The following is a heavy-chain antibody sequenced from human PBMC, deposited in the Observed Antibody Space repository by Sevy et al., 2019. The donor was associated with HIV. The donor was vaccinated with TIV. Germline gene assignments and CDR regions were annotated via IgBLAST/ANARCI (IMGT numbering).Heavy chain of an antibody. D-gene: IGHD6-13*01. V-gene: IGHV3-23*01. CDR2: ISGSGGST. CDR1: GFIFSSYE. CDR3: AKGDSTFYGLDV. Sequence: GGSLRLSCAASGFIFSSYEMSWVRQAPGKGLEWVSAISGSGGSTYYADSLQGRFTIFRDNSKNTLSLQMNSLRAEDTAVYYCAKGDSTFYGLDVWGQGTTVTVSS. J-gene: IGHJ6*02.